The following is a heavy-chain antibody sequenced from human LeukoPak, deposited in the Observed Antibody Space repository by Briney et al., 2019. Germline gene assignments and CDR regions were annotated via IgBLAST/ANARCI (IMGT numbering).Heavy chain of an antibody. J-gene: IGHJ4*02. Sequence: GGSLRLSCAASGFTFSDYYMSWIRQAPGKGLEWVGRIKSKTDGGTTDYAAPVKGRFTISRDDSKNTLYLQMNSLKTEDTAVYYCTTEEGLLDYWGQGTLVTVSS. CDR1: GFTFSDYY. V-gene: IGHV3-15*01. CDR2: IKSKTDGGTT. D-gene: IGHD2-15*01. CDR3: TTEEGLLDY.